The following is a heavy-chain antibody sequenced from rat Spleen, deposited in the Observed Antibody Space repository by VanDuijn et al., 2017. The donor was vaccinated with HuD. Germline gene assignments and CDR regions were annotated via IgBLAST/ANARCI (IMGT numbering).Heavy chain of an antibody. CDR1: GFIFSDHY. J-gene: IGHJ2*01. D-gene: IGHD5-1*01. Sequence: EVQLVESGGGLVQPGRSLKLSCAASGFIFSDHYVAWLRQAPTKGLEWVASISPSGGSTYYRDSVKGRFTISRDNAKRTLYLQMNSLRSEDTATYYCTNNWELYYWGQGVMVTVSS. CDR3: TNNWELYY. V-gene: IGHV5-27*01. CDR2: ISPSGGST.